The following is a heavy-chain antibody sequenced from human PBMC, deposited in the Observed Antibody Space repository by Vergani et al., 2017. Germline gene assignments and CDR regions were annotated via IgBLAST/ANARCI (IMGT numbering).Heavy chain of an antibody. CDR2: INHSGST. CDR1: GGSFSGYY. V-gene: IGHV4-34*01. D-gene: IGHD2-2*01. CDR3: AGAAGRYCSSTSCYSNWFDP. Sequence: QVQLQQWGAGLLKPSETLSLTCAVYGGSFSGYYWSWIRQPPGKGLEWIGEINHSGSTNYNPSLKSRVTISVDTSKNQFSLKLSSVTAADTAVYYCAGAAGRYCSSTSCYSNWFDPWGQGTLVTVSS. J-gene: IGHJ5*02.